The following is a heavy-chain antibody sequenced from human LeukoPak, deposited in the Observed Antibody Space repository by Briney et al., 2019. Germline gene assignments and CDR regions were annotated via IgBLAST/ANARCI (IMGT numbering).Heavy chain of an antibody. V-gene: IGHV3-7*01. J-gene: IGHJ4*02. CDR3: ASLFLPGLWFGGSIDY. Sequence: TGGSLRLSCAASGFTFSSYWMSWVRQAPGKGLEWVANIKQDGSEKYYVDSVKGRFTISRDNAKNSLYLQMNSLRAEDTAVYYCASLFLPGLWFGGSIDYWGQGTLVTVSS. D-gene: IGHD3-10*01. CDR2: IKQDGSEK. CDR1: GFTFSSYW.